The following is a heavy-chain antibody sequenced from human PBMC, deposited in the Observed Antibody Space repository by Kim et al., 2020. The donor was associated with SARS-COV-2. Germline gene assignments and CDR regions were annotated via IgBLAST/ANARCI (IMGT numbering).Heavy chain of an antibody. V-gene: IGHV3-33*05. CDR3: ARGLADMVNF. J-gene: IGHJ1*01. CDR2: ISYDGSSE. Sequence: GGSLRLSCAASGFSFSTFAMHWVRQAPGKGLESVAVISYDGSSEYYADSVKGRFTISRDNSRNTLFLQMNNLRVEDTAVYYCARGLADMVNFWGQGSLV. CDR1: GFSFSTFA. D-gene: IGHD3-10*01.